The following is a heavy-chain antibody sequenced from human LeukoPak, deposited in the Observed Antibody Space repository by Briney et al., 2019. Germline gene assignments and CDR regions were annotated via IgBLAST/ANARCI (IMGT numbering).Heavy chain of an antibody. V-gene: IGHV1-69*05. CDR2: IIPIFGTA. Sequence: ASVTVSFKASGGTFSSYAISWVGQAPGQGIEWMGGIIPIFGTANYAQKFQGRVTITTDESTSTAYMELSSLRSEYTAVYYCARQVYSYCSSTSCYYYYYYYMDVWGKGTTATVSS. CDR1: GGTFSSYA. D-gene: IGHD2-2*01. J-gene: IGHJ6*03. CDR3: ARQVYSYCSSTSCYYYYYYYMDV.